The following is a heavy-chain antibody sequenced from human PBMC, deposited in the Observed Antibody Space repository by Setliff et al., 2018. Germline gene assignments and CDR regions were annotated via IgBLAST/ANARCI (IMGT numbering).Heavy chain of an antibody. CDR1: GYTFTNYA. D-gene: IGHD3-16*01. CDR2: INTKTGNP. Sequence: GASVKVSCKASGYTFTNYAMNWMRQAPGQGLEWMGWINTKTGNPTYAQDFTGRLVFSLDTSVNTAFVQISSLKAEDTAVYYCARDGGNGVDYWGQGTLVTVSS. J-gene: IGHJ4*02. CDR3: ARDGGNGVDY. V-gene: IGHV7-4-1*02.